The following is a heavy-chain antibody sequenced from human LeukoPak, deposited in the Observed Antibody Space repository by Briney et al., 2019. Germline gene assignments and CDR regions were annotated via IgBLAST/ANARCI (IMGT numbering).Heavy chain of an antibody. CDR2: IKQDGSEK. J-gene: IGHJ4*02. CDR1: GFTFSSYW. D-gene: IGHD2-2*01. Sequence: GGSLRLSCAASGFTFSSYWMSRVRQAPGKGLEWVVNIKQDGSEKYYVDSVKGRFIISRDNAKKSMYLQMNSLRAEDTAVYYCARLSRYCRSPSCNDFDYWGQGTLVTVSS. CDR3: ARLSRYCRSPSCNDFDY. V-gene: IGHV3-7*01.